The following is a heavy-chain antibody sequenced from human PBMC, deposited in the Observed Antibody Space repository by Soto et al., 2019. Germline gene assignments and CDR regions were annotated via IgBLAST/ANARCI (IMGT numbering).Heavy chain of an antibody. CDR3: ARATYSNAWYRFDL. Sequence: QLVESGGGLVQPGGSLRLSCEASGFTFSGYWMSWVRQAPGKGLGWVADIKHDGRVQYYVDSVKGRFTISRDKAKKLLYLQMNGLRAEDTALYYCARATYSNAWYRFDLWGQGTLVTVSS. CDR1: GFTFSGYW. J-gene: IGHJ4*02. D-gene: IGHD4-4*01. CDR2: IKHDGRVQ. V-gene: IGHV3-7*03.